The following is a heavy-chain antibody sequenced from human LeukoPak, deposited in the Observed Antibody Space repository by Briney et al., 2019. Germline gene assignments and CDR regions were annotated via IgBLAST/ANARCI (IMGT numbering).Heavy chain of an antibody. Sequence: SETLSLTCTVSGGSISSNNYYWGWIRQPPGKGLEWIGSIYYGGYTYYNPSLKSRVTISVDTSKNQFSLKLSSVTAADTAVYYCARGGYGSGSYYVFDYWGQGTLVTVSS. CDR1: GGSISSNNYY. V-gene: IGHV4-39*01. CDR3: ARGGYGSGSYYVFDY. CDR2: IYYGGYT. J-gene: IGHJ4*02. D-gene: IGHD3-10*01.